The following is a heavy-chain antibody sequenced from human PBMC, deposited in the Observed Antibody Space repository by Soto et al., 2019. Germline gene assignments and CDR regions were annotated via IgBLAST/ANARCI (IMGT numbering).Heavy chain of an antibody. D-gene: IGHD2-2*01. CDR1: GGTFSSYT. J-gene: IGHJ4*02. Sequence: QVQLVQSGAEVKKPGSSVKVSCKASGGTFSSYTISWVRQAPGQGLEWMGRIIPILGIANYAQKFQGRVTITADKSTSTAYMELSSLRSEDTAVYYCAREGYCSSTSCPLGYWGQGTLVTVSS. V-gene: IGHV1-69*08. CDR3: AREGYCSSTSCPLGY. CDR2: IIPILGIA.